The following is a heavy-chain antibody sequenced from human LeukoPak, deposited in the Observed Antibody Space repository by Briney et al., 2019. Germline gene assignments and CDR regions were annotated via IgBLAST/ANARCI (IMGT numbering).Heavy chain of an antibody. D-gene: IGHD2-2*01. J-gene: IGHJ4*02. CDR2: ISYDGSNK. CDR1: GFTFSSYG. CDR3: AKLLLWHIDY. Sequence: PGRSLRLSCAASGFTFSSYGMHWVRQAPGKGLEWVAVISYDGSNKYYADSVKGRFTISRDNSKNTLYLQKNSLRAEDTAVYYCAKLLLWHIDYWGQGTLVTVSS. V-gene: IGHV3-30*18.